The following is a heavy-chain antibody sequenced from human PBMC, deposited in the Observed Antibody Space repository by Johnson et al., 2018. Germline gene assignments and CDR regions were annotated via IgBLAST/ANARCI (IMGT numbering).Heavy chain of an antibody. J-gene: IGHJ3*01. CDR3: VRGTDYDTRRHYFPEAFDV. CDR1: GFTFRSYW. CDR2: IKQDASEK. Sequence: VQLVQSGGGLVQPGGSLRLSCEVSGFTFRSYWMSWVRQAPGKGLAWVANIKQDASEKKYVDSVKGRFNISRDNAKNSLYLQMNTLKAEDTAVYYWVRGTDYDTRRHYFPEAFDVWGQGTMVTVSS. V-gene: IGHV3-7*04. D-gene: IGHD3-22*01.